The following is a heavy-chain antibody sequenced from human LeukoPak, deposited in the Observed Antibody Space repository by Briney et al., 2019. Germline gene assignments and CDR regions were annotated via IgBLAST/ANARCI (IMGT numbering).Heavy chain of an antibody. Sequence: SETLSLTCTVSGGSISSYYWSWIRQPPGKGLEWIGYIYYSGSTNYNPSLKSRVTISVDTSKNQFSLKLSSVTAADTAVYYCARDARDGYNRLEKGAFDIWGQGTMVTVSS. CDR3: ARDARDGYNRLEKGAFDI. D-gene: IGHD5-24*01. CDR1: GGSISSYY. V-gene: IGHV4-59*01. J-gene: IGHJ3*02. CDR2: IYYSGST.